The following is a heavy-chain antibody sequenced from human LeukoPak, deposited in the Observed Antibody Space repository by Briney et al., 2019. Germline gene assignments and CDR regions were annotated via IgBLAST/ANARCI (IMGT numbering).Heavy chain of an antibody. CDR3: AKGRYGGNWRIGAFDI. Sequence: GGSLRLSCAASGFTFDDYAMHWVRQAPGKGLEWVSLISWDGGSTYYADSVKGRFTISRDNSKNSLYLQMNSLRAEDTALYYCAKGRYGGNWRIGAFDIWGQGTMATVSS. CDR2: ISWDGGST. D-gene: IGHD4-23*01. CDR1: GFTFDDYA. V-gene: IGHV3-43D*03. J-gene: IGHJ3*02.